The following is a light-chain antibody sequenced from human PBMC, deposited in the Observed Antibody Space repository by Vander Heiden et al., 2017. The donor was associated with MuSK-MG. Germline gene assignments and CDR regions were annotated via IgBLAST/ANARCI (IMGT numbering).Light chain of an antibody. J-gene: IGLJ1*01. CDR2: EGS. CDR3: SSYTSSRTPRVV. V-gene: IGLV2-14*01. CDR1: SSDVGGYNY. Sequence: QSALTPPASLSGSPGQSITISCTGTSSDVGGYNYVSWYQQNPGKAQKLRREEGSNRPSGVSKRFSGSKSGNTASLKIYGRQAEDEAEEYCSSYTSSRTPRVVFGTGTKVTVL.